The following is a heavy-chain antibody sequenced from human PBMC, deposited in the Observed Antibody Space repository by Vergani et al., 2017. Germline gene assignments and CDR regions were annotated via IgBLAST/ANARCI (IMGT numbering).Heavy chain of an antibody. CDR3: ARNLAYCGGDCYPYDYGMDV. J-gene: IGHJ6*02. CDR1: GGSISSSSYY. CDR2: IYYSGST. V-gene: IGHV4-39*01. D-gene: IGHD2-21*02. Sequence: QLQLQESGPGLVKPSETLSLTCTVSGGSISSSSYYWGWIRQPPGKGLEWIGSIYYSGSTYYNPSLKSRVTISGDTSKNQFSLKLSSVTAADTALYYCARNLAYCGGDCYPYDYGMDVWGQGTTVTVSS.